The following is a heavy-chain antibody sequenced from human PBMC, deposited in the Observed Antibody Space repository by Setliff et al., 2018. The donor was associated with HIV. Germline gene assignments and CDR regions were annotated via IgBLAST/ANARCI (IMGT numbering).Heavy chain of an antibody. CDR2: IDPNGGAT. Sequence: ASVKVSCKAFGYTLTSYFLHWVRQAHGQGLEWLGIIDPNGGATNNAQKLEGRLTVTTDTSTGTNYMELSNLRSDDSAVYYCARAGGGGTDQAFDMLGQGTMVTVSS. CDR3: ARAGGGGTDQAFDM. V-gene: IGHV1-46*01. D-gene: IGHD2-2*01. J-gene: IGHJ3*02. CDR1: GYTLTSYF.